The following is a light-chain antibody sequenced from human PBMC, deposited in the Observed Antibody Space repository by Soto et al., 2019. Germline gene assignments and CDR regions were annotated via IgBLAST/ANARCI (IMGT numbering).Light chain of an antibody. CDR2: GAS. J-gene: IGKJ1*01. CDR1: QSVSRN. Sequence: EIVMTQSPATLSVSPGERATLSCGASQSVSRNLAWYQQKPGQAPRLLIYGASSRATGIPDRFSGSGSGTDFTLTISRLEPEDFAVYYCQQYGSSPRTFGQGTKVDIK. V-gene: IGKV3-20*01. CDR3: QQYGSSPRT.